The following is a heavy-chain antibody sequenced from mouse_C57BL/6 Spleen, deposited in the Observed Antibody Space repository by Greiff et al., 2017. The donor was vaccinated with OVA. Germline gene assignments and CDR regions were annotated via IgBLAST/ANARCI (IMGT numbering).Heavy chain of an antibody. CDR1: GYTFTSYW. Sequence: QVQLQQPGAELVKPGASVKMSCKASGYTFTSYWITWVKQRPGQGLEWIGDIYPGSGSTNYNEKFKSKATLTVDTSSSTAYMQLSSLTSEDSAVYYGAGEGYGNYTWFAYWGQGTLVTVSA. CDR3: AGEGYGNYTWFAY. V-gene: IGHV1-55*01. D-gene: IGHD2-1*01. J-gene: IGHJ3*01. CDR2: IYPGSGST.